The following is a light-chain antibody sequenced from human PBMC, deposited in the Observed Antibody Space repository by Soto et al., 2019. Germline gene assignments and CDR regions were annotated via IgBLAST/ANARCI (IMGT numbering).Light chain of an antibody. CDR1: QSVSSSY. CDR2: GAS. V-gene: IGKV3-20*01. J-gene: IGKJ3*01. Sequence: EIVLTQSPGTLSLSPGERATLSCRASQSVSSSYLAWYQQKPGQAPRLLIYGASSRTTGIPERFSGSGSGTDVALTISRLEPEDFAVYYCQQYGSSPLTFGPGTKVDIK. CDR3: QQYGSSPLT.